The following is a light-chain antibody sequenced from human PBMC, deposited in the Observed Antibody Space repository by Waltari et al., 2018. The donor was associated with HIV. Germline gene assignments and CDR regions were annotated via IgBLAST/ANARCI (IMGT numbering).Light chain of an antibody. V-gene: IGLV3-10*01. CDR2: GDS. Sequence: SYALTQPPSVSVSPGQTARITCSGAALPKKYAYWYQQKSGQAPVLVIYGDSKRPSGIPERFSGSSSGTMATLTISGAQVEDEADYYCYSTDSSGNHRVFGGGTKLTVL. CDR1: ALPKKY. J-gene: IGLJ2*01. CDR3: YSTDSSGNHRV.